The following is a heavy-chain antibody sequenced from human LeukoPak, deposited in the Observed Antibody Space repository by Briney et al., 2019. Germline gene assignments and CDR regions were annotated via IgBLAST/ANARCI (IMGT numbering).Heavy chain of an antibody. D-gene: IGHD1-26*01. V-gene: IGHV4-59*01. CDR3: AREWDSGIDY. J-gene: IGHJ4*02. CDR1: GGSISSYY. Sequence: SETLSLACTVSGGSISSYYWSWIRQPPGKGLEWIGYIYYSGSTNYNPSLKSRVTISVDTSKNQFSLKLSSVTAADTAVYYCAREWDSGIDYWGQGTLVTVSS. CDR2: IYYSGST.